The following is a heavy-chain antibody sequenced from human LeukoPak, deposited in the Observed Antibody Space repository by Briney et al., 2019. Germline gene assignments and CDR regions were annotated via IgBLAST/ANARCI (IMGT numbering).Heavy chain of an antibody. CDR1: GYRFTSYW. CDR3: ARPYCSSTSCYSFPY. V-gene: IGHV5-51*01. CDR2: IYPGDSDT. J-gene: IGHJ4*02. Sequence: GESLKISCKGSGYRFTSYWIGGVRQMPGKGLEWMGIIYPGDSDTRYSPSFQGQVTISADKSISTAYLQWSSLKASDTAMYYCARPYCSSTSCYSFPYWGQGTLVTVSS. D-gene: IGHD2-2*01.